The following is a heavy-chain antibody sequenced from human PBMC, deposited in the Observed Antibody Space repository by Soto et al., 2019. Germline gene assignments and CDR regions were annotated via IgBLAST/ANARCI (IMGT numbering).Heavy chain of an antibody. V-gene: IGHV3-23*01. CDR3: ETTPCCSTTSCCTYYYDMDV. CDR1: GFTFSDYA. Sequence: EVQLLESGGGLIQPEGSLRLSCVASGFTFSDYAMSWVRQAPGKGLEWISTISGSRGTTYYADSVKGRLTISRDNSKTTRYLHMNSLSAEDTAVYYCETTPCCSTTSCCTYYYDMDVWGQGTRVTVSS. J-gene: IGHJ6*02. CDR2: ISGSRGTT. D-gene: IGHD2-2*01.